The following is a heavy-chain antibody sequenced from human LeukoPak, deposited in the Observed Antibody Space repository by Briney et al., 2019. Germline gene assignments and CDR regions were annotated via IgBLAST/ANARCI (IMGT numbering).Heavy chain of an antibody. Sequence: GSLRLSCAASGFTFSDYYMSWIRQAPGKGLEWVSYISSSGSTIYYADSVKGRFTISRDNAKNSLYLQMNSLRAEDTAVYYCARDHCSSTSCYIGYWGQGTLVTVSS. CDR1: GFTFSDYY. CDR3: ARDHCSSTSCYIGY. J-gene: IGHJ4*02. CDR2: ISSSGSTI. D-gene: IGHD2-2*02. V-gene: IGHV3-11*01.